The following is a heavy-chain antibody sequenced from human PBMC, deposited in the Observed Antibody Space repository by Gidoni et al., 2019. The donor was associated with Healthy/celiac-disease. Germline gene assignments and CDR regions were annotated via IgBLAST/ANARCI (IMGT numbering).Heavy chain of an antibody. V-gene: IGHV4-34*01. J-gene: IGHJ4*02. CDR3: ARGQGSYYGGYYFDY. CDR2: INHSGST. Sequence: QVQLQQWGAGLLKPSETLSLTCAVYGGSFSGYYWSWIRQPPGKGLEWIGEINHSGSTNYNPSLKSRVTISVDTSKNQFSLKLSSVTAADTAVYYCARGQGSYYGGYYFDYWGQGTLVTVSS. CDR1: GGSFSGYY. D-gene: IGHD1-26*01.